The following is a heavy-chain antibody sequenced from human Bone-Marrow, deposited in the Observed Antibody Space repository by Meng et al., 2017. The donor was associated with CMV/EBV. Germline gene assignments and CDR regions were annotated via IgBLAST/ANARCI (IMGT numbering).Heavy chain of an antibody. D-gene: IGHD1-26*01. CDR3: AKWVPTYYFDY. CDR2: ISSSGSTI. J-gene: IGHJ4*02. CDR1: GFNFSSYE. V-gene: IGHV3-48*03. Sequence: GESLKISCAASGFNFSSYEMNWVRQAPGKGLEWGSYISSSGSTIYYADSVKGRFTISRDNAKNSLYLQMNSLRAEDTAVYYCAKWVPTYYFDYWGQGTLVTVSS.